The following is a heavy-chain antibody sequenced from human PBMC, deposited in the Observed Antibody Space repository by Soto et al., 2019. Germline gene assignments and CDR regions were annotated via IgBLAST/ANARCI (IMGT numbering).Heavy chain of an antibody. CDR3: AATYDILTGYYPVYYYYMDV. CDR2: IKQDGSEK. CDR1: GFTFSSYW. D-gene: IGHD3-9*01. V-gene: IGHV3-7*01. Sequence: GGYLRLSCAASGFTFSSYWMSWVRQAPGKGLEWVANIKQDGSEKYYVDSVKGRFTISRDNAKNSLYLQMNSLRAEDTAVYYCAATYDILTGYYPVYYYYMDVWGKGTTVTVSS. J-gene: IGHJ6*03.